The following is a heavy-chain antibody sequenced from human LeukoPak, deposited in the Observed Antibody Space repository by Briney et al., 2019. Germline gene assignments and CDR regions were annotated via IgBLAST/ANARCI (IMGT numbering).Heavy chain of an antibody. CDR1: GFTFSSYG. CDR3: AKGPPRSIAAVAPLV. J-gene: IGHJ4*02. CDR2: IWYDGSNK. D-gene: IGHD6-13*01. Sequence: GRSLRLSCAASGFTFSSYGMHWVRQAPGKGLEWVAVIWYDGSNKYYADSVKGRFTISRDNSKNTLYLQMNSLRAEDTAVYYCAKGPPRSIAAVAPLVCGQGTLVTVSS. V-gene: IGHV3-33*06.